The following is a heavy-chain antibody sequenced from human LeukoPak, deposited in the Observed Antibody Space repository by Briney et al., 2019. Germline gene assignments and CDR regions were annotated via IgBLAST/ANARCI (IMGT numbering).Heavy chain of an antibody. J-gene: IGHJ5*02. CDR2: ISNSGST. CDR3: AREVGDSDSDNWFDP. Sequence: SETLSLTCTVSGGSISSHYWTWIRQSPVKGLEWIGDISNSGSTSYNPSLKSRVTISIDTSKNQFSLKLSSVTAADTAVYYCAREVGDSDSDNWFDPWGQGTLVTVSS. CDR1: GGSISSHY. V-gene: IGHV4-59*11. D-gene: IGHD2-21*02.